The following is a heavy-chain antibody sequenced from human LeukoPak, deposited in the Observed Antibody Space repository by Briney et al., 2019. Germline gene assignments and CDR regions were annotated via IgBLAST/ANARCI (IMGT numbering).Heavy chain of an antibody. CDR2: MNPNSGNT. V-gene: IGHV1-8*02. D-gene: IGHD6-25*01. CDR3: VRGLGSSGYYYGTDV. J-gene: IGHJ6*02. CDR1: GYTFTSYG. Sequence: GASVKVSCKASGYTFTSYGISWVRQAPGQGLEWMGWMNPNSGNTGYAQKFQGRVTMTRNTSISTAYMELSSLRSEDTAVYYCVRGLGSSGYYYGTDVWGQGTTVTVSS.